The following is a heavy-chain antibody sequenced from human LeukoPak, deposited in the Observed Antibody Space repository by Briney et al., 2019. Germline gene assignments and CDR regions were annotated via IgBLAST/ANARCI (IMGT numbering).Heavy chain of an antibody. CDR3: ARKVASSTRQFDY. D-gene: IGHD2-2*01. J-gene: IGHJ4*02. CDR2: IYPGDSDT. CDR1: GYSFTSCW. V-gene: IGHV5-51*01. Sequence: GESLKISCKGSGYSFTSCWIGWVRQMPGKGLEWMGIIYPGDSDTRYSPSFQGQVTISADKSISTAYLQWSSLKASDTAMYYCARKVASSTRQFDYWGQGTLVTVSS.